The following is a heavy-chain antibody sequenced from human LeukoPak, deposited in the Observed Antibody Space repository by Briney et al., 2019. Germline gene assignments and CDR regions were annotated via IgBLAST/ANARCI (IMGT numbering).Heavy chain of an antibody. V-gene: IGHV1-69*08. D-gene: IGHD1-26*01. Sequence: GASVKVSCRSSGGTFNTHIFNWVRQAPGQGLEWIGRITPITGTTKYGQRFQARVTITADRSTSTAYLELSGLTYDDTAVYYCTRVTLRGSKYNWFDPWGQGTHVSVSS. CDR1: GGTFNTHI. CDR2: ITPITGTT. J-gene: IGHJ5*02. CDR3: TRVTLRGSKYNWFDP.